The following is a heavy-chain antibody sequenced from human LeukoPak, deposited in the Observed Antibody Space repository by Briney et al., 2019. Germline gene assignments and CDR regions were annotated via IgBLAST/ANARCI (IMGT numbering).Heavy chain of an antibody. D-gene: IGHD3-3*01. CDR1: AFSLNAYN. CDR3: ARTRGAITIFGVVSLHYDY. CDR2: ISSSGSTI. J-gene: IGHJ4*02. V-gene: IGHV3-11*04. Sequence: GGSLRLSCAASAFSLNAYNMSWIRQAPGKGLEWVSYISSSGSTIYYADSVKGRFTISRDNAKNSLYLQMNSLRAEDTAVYYCARTRGAITIFGVVSLHYDYWGQGTLVTVSS.